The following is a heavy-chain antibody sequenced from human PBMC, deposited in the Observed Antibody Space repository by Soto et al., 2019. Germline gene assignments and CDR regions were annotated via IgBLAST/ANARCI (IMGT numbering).Heavy chain of an antibody. CDR2: IYSGGST. Sequence: GGSLRLSCAASGFTVSSNYMSWVRQAPGKGLEWVSVIYSGGSTDYADSVKGRFTISGVNSKNTLYLQMNSLRAEDTAVYFCARDCSSTSCHWGQGTLVTVSS. D-gene: IGHD2-2*01. V-gene: IGHV3-53*01. J-gene: IGHJ4*02. CDR3: ARDCSSTSCH. CDR1: GFTVSSNY.